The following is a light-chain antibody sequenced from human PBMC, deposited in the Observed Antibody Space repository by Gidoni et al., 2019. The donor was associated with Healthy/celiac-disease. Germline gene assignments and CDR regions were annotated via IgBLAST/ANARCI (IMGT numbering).Light chain of an antibody. CDR2: DAS. Sequence: EILLTQSPATLSLSPGERATLSCRASQSVSSYLAWYQQKPGQAPRLLIYDASNRATGSPARFSVSGSGTDFTLTISSLEPEDFAVYYCQRRSNWPPALTFGGGTKVEIK. V-gene: IGKV3-11*01. J-gene: IGKJ4*01. CDR1: QSVSSY. CDR3: QRRSNWPPALT.